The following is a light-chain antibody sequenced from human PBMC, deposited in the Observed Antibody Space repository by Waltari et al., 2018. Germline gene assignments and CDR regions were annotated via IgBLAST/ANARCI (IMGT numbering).Light chain of an antibody. V-gene: IGKV2-30*02. CDR2: KVS. CDR3: MQSKHWPYT. Sequence: DVVMTQSPLSLPVTLGQPASISCRSSQSPLHSDGDTYLSWFQQRPGQSPRRLIYKVSKRGSGVPDRFSGSGSGTDFTLKISRVEAEDVGVYYCMQSKHWPYTFGLGTKLEIK. J-gene: IGKJ2*01. CDR1: QSPLHSDGDTY.